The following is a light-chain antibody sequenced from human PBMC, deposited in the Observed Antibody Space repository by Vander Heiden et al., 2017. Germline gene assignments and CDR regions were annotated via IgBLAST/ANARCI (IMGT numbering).Light chain of an antibody. CDR3: QQSYSTPPT. CDR2: AAS. Sequence: DIPMTQSPSSLSAPVGDRVTITCRASQSISSYLNWYQQKPGKAPKLLIYAASSLQSGVPSRFSGSGSGTDFTLTISSLQPEDFATYYCQQSYSTPPTFGQGTKVEIK. J-gene: IGKJ1*01. V-gene: IGKV1-39*01. CDR1: QSISSY.